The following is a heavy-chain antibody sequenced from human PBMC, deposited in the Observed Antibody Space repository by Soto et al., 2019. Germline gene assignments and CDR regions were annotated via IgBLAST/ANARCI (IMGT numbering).Heavy chain of an antibody. J-gene: IGHJ3*02. CDR2: ISYDGSNK. Sequence: QVQLVESGGGVVQPGRSLRLSCAASGFTFSSYAMHWVRQAPGKGLEWGAVISYDGSNKYYADSVKGRFTISRDNSKNPLYLQMNSLRAEDTAVYYCARPDSYGLRAAFDIWGQGTMVTVSS. CDR1: GFTFSSYA. D-gene: IGHD5-18*01. CDR3: ARPDSYGLRAAFDI. V-gene: IGHV3-30-3*01.